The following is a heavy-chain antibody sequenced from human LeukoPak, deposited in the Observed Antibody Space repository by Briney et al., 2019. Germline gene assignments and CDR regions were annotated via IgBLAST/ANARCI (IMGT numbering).Heavy chain of an antibody. Sequence: SETLSLTCTVSGGSISSYYWSWIRQPPGKGLEWIGYIYHTGSTTYNPSLKSRVTISVDTSKNQFSLKLSSVTAADTAVYYCARREYSSSLDYWGQGTLVTVS. D-gene: IGHD6-6*01. CDR2: IYHTGST. V-gene: IGHV4-59*08. J-gene: IGHJ4*02. CDR1: GGSISSYY. CDR3: ARREYSSSLDY.